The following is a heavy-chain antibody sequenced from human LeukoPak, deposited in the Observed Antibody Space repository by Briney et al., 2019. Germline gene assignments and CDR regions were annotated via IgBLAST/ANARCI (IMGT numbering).Heavy chain of an antibody. V-gene: IGHV3-74*01. CDR1: GFTFSSYW. Sequence: PGGSLRLSCAASGFTFSSYWMHWVRQAPGKGLVWVSRINGDGSRISYADSVKGRFTISRDNAKNTLYLQMNSLRAEDTALYYCAREGQKYYNMGVWGKGTTVTVS. J-gene: IGHJ6*03. CDR2: INGDGSRI. CDR3: AREGQKYYNMGV.